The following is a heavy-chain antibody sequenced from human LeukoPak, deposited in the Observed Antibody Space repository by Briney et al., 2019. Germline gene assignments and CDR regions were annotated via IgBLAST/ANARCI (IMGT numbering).Heavy chain of an antibody. D-gene: IGHD3-3*01. CDR2: IYTSGST. Sequence: SETLSLTCTVSGGSISSGSYYWSWTRQPAGKGLGWIGRIYTSGSTNYNPSLKSRVTISVDTSKNQFSLKLSSVTAADTAVYYCARIDYDFWSGSPDAFDIWGQGTMVTVSS. V-gene: IGHV4-61*02. J-gene: IGHJ3*02. CDR1: GGSISSGSYY. CDR3: ARIDYDFWSGSPDAFDI.